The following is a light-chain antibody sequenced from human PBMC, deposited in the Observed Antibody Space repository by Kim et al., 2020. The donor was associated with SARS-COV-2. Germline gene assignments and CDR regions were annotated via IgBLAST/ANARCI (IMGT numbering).Light chain of an antibody. Sequence: RATFNCKSSQSVFYNSNNKNYLAWYRQKPGQPPKLRIYWATTRESGVPDRFSGGGSGTDFTLTISSLQAEDVAIYYCQQYFTAPYSFGQGTKLEI. CDR3: QQYFTAPYS. J-gene: IGKJ2*01. V-gene: IGKV4-1*01. CDR2: WAT. CDR1: QSVFYNSNNKNY.